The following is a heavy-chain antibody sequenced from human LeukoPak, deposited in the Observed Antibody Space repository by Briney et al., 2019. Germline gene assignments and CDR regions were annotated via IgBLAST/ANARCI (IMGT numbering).Heavy chain of an antibody. V-gene: IGHV3-30*03. CDR3: ARESVLMVYEPYYFDY. CDR1: GFTFSSYG. J-gene: IGHJ4*02. Sequence: GRSLRLSCAASGFTFSSYGVHWVRQAPGKGLEWVAVISFDGSNKYYADSVKGRFTISRDNSKNTLYLQMNSLRAEDTAVYYCARESVLMVYEPYYFDYWGQGTLVTVSS. D-gene: IGHD2-8*01. CDR2: ISFDGSNK.